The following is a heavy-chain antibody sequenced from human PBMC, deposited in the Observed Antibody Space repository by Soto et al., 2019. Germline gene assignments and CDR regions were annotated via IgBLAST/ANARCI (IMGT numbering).Heavy chain of an antibody. V-gene: IGHV1-18*01. CDR2: ISAYNGNT. J-gene: IGHJ3*02. Sequence: GASVKVSCKASGYTFTSYGISWVRQAPGQGLEWMGWISAYNGNTNYAQKPQGRVTMTTDTSTSTAYMELRSLRSDDTAVYYCARDWELGRIVGATAFDIWGQGTMVTVSS. CDR3: ARDWELGRIVGATAFDI. CDR1: GYTFTSYG. D-gene: IGHD1-26*01.